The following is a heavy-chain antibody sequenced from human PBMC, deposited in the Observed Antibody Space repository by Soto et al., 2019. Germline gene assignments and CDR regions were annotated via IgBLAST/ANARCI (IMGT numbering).Heavy chain of an antibody. CDR2: ISYSGAT. D-gene: IGHD1-26*01. CDR1: GASISGYH. J-gene: IGHJ5*01. V-gene: IGHV4-59*08. CDR3: ARLIGNSWLDS. Sequence: SETLSLTCTVSGASISGYHWSWIRQFPGKGLECLGYISYSGATNYNPSLKSRISINLDTSNNQVSLQLNSVTPDDTAVYYCARLIGNSWLDSWGQGTLVTVSS.